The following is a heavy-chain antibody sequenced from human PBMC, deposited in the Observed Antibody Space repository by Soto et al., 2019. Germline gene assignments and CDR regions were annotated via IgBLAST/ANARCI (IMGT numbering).Heavy chain of an antibody. CDR3: ARAGYGDILTGYYYFDY. Sequence: QVQLQESGPGLVKPSQTLSLTCTVSGGSISSGDYYWSWIRQPPGKGLEWIGYIYYSGSTYYHPSLKSRVTISVDTSKNQFSLELSSVTAADTAVYYCARAGYGDILTGYYYFDYWGQGTLVTVSS. D-gene: IGHD3-9*01. CDR2: IYYSGST. V-gene: IGHV4-30-4*01. J-gene: IGHJ4*02. CDR1: GGSISSGDYY.